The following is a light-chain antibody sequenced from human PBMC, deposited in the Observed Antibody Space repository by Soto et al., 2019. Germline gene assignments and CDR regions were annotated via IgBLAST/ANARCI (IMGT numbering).Light chain of an antibody. CDR3: CSYAGSSTFYV. CDR1: SSDVGSYNL. CDR2: EGS. Sequence: QSVLTQPASVSGSPGRSITISCTGTSSDVGSYNLVSWYQQHPGKAPKLMIYEGSKRPSGVSNRFSGSKSGNTASLTISGLQAEEEADYYCCSYAGSSTFYVLGTVNKVTV. V-gene: IGLV2-23*01. J-gene: IGLJ1*01.